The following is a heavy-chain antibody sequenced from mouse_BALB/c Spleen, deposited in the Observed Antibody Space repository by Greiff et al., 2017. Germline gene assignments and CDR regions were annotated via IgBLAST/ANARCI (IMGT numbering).Heavy chain of an antibody. CDR3: AREDGNYPYWYFDV. D-gene: IGHD2-1*01. J-gene: IGHJ1*01. CDR2: ISYSGST. CDR1: GYSITSDYA. V-gene: IGHV3-2*02. Sequence: VQLKESGPGLVKPSQSLSLTCTVTGYSITSDYAWNWIRQFPGNKLEWMGYISYSGSTSYNPSLKSRISITRDTSKNQFFLQLNSVTTEDTATYYCAREDGNYPYWYFDVWGAGTTVTVSS.